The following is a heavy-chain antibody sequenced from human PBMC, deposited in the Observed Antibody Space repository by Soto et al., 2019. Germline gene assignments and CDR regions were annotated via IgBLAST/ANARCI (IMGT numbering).Heavy chain of an antibody. CDR2: SYHSGST. D-gene: IGHD2-8*01. CDR3: ARGATVCIQH. J-gene: IGHJ1*01. V-gene: IGHV4-30-2*01. CDR1: GGSISSGGYS. Sequence: QLQLQESGAGLVKPSQTLSLTCAVSGGSISSGGYSWSWIRQPPGKGMEWIGSSYHSGSTYYNPSLTSRVTISLHRSKKQLSLKLSSVTAADTAGYYWARGATVCIQHWGQVTLITVSS.